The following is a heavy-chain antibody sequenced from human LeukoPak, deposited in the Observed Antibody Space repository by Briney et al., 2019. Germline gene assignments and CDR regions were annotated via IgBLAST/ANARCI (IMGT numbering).Heavy chain of an antibody. D-gene: IGHD3-10*01. CDR3: ARVPAIRGSGSYYDTLYYFDY. V-gene: IGHV5-51*01. CDR2: IYPGDSDT. J-gene: IGHJ4*02. CDR1: GCSFTSYW. Sequence: GESLKISCKGSGCSFTSYWIGWVRQMPGKGLEWMGIIYPGDSDTRYSPSFQGQVTISADKSISTAYLQWSSLKASDTAMYYCARVPAIRGSGSYYDTLYYFDYWGQGTLVTVSS.